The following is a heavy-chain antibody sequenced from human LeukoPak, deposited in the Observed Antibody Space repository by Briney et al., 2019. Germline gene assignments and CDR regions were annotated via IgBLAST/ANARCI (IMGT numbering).Heavy chain of an antibody. Sequence: GGSLRLSCAASGFTFSSYGMHWVRQAPGKGLEWVSVIYSGGSTYYADSVKGRFTISRDNSKNTLYLQMNSLRAEDTAVYYCARGLRYSTGWYYFDYWGQGTLVTVSS. CDR2: IYSGGST. CDR3: ARGLRYSTGWYYFDY. CDR1: GFTFSSYG. D-gene: IGHD6-19*01. V-gene: IGHV3-53*01. J-gene: IGHJ4*02.